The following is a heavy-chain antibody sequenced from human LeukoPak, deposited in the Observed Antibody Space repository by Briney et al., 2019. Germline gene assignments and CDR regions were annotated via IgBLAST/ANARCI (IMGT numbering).Heavy chain of an antibody. CDR1: GFTFSSYS. V-gene: IGHV3-48*01. CDR3: ARGTVVVVPAAAFDY. J-gene: IGHJ4*02. Sequence: GSLRLSCAASGFTFSSYSMNWVRQAPGKGLEWVSYISSSSSTIYYADSVKGRFTISRDNAKNSLYLQMNSLRAEDTAVYYCARGTVVVVPAAAFDYWGQGTLVTVPS. D-gene: IGHD2-2*01. CDR2: ISSSSSTI.